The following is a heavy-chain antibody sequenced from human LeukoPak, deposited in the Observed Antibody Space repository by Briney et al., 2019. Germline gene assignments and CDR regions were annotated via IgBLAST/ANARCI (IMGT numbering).Heavy chain of an antibody. CDR3: AKVESSWYHFDY. CDR2: ISGSGGST. CDR1: GFTFSSYA. Sequence: GGSLRLSCADSGFTFSSYAMSWVRQAPGKGLEWVSAISGSGGSTYYADSVKGRFTISRDNSKNTLYLQMNSLRAEDTAVYYCAKVESSWYHFDYWGQGTLVTVSS. D-gene: IGHD6-13*01. J-gene: IGHJ4*02. V-gene: IGHV3-23*01.